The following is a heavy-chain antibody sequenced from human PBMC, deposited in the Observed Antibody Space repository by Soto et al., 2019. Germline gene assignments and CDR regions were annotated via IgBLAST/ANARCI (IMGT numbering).Heavy chain of an antibody. CDR3: ARQLRGDCVSTSCPTYPDY. CDR2: IYYSGST. Sequence: SETLSLTCTVYGGSISYSSYYWAWIRQPPGKGLEWIGSIYYSGSTYYNSSLKSRVTISVDTSKNHFSLNLYSVTAADTAMYYCARQLRGDCVSTSCPTYPDYWGQGTLVTVSS. D-gene: IGHD2-2*01. J-gene: IGHJ4*02. CDR1: GGSISYSSYY. V-gene: IGHV4-39*01.